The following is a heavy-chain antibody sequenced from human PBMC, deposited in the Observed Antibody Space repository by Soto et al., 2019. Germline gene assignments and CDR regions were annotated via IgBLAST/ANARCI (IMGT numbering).Heavy chain of an antibody. V-gene: IGHV1-8*01. CDR1: GYTFSNYD. Sequence: QVQLVQSGAEVKEPGASVKVSCKASGYTFSNYDIHWVRQATGQGLEWLGWMNTDSGNTGSAEKFQGRVTMTRMTSTSTAYMELSSLTSEDTAVYFCARWYGGEAYGLDVWGQGTTVSVSS. J-gene: IGHJ6*02. CDR3: ARWYGGEAYGLDV. D-gene: IGHD4-17*01. CDR2: MNTDSGNT.